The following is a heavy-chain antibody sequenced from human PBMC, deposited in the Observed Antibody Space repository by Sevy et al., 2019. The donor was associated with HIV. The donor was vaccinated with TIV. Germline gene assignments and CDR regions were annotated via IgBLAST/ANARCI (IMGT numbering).Heavy chain of an antibody. V-gene: IGHV3-21*01. Sequence: GGSLRLSCAASGFTFSSYSMNWVRQAPGKGLEWVSSISSGSSYIYYADSVKGRFTISRDNAKNSLYLQMNSLRAEDSAVSHCAREGDYYDSSGYPRGGDAFDIWGEGTMVSVSS. CDR3: AREGDYYDSSGYPRGGDAFDI. CDR2: ISSGSSYI. D-gene: IGHD3-22*01. CDR1: GFTFSSYS. J-gene: IGHJ3*02.